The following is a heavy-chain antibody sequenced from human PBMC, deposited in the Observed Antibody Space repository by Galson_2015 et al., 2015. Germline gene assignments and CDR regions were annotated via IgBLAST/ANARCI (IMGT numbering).Heavy chain of an antibody. Sequence: SGYTFSSFPMNWVRQAPGQGLEWMGWINTNTGNPTYAQGFTGRFVFSLDTSVSTAYLQISSLKAEDTAVYYCARDNSLEELGFDYWGQGTLVTVSS. V-gene: IGHV7-4-1*02. CDR3: ARDNSLEELGFDY. J-gene: IGHJ4*02. CDR1: GYTFSSFP. D-gene: IGHD4-23*01. CDR2: INTNTGNP.